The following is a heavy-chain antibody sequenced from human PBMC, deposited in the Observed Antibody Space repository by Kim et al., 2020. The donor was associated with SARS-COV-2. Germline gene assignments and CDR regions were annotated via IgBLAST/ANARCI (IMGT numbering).Heavy chain of an antibody. V-gene: IGHV3-7*01. D-gene: IGHD6-13*01. Sequence: GGSLRLSCAASGFSFSNYWMSWVRQAPGKGLEWVANIKRDGSEKYYVDSVRGRFTISRDNAKNLLFLQMNSLRGEDTAVHYCTSWGAGNYWGPGTLVTVSS. J-gene: IGHJ4*02. CDR2: IKRDGSEK. CDR1: GFSFSNYW. CDR3: TSWGAGNY.